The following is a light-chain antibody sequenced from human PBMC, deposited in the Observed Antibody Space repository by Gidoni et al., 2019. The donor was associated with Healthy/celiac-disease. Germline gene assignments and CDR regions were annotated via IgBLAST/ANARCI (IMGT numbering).Light chain of an antibody. V-gene: IGKV3-20*01. CDR1: QSVSSSY. J-gene: IGKJ2*01. CDR2: GAS. Sequence: EIVLTQSPATLSLSPGERATLSGRASQSVSSSYLAWYQQKPGQEPRLLIYGASSRATGSPDRFSGSGSGTDFTLTISRLEPEDFAVYYCQQYGSSPTFGQGTKLEIK. CDR3: QQYGSSPT.